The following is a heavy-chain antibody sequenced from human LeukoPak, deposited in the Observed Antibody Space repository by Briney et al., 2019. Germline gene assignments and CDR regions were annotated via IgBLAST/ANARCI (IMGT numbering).Heavy chain of an antibody. J-gene: IGHJ6*03. D-gene: IGHD1-26*01. Sequence: SETLSLTCTVSGGSISSGSYYWSWIRQPAGKGLEWIGRIYTSGSTNYNPSLKSRVTISVDTSKNQFSLKLSSVTAADTAVYYCAREGGSYYLFYYYYYMDVWGKGTTVTVSS. V-gene: IGHV4-61*02. CDR1: GGSISSGSYY. CDR2: IYTSGST. CDR3: AREGGSYYLFYYYYYMDV.